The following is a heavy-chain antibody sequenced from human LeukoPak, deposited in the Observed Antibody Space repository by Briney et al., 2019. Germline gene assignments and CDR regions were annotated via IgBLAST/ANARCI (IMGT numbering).Heavy chain of an antibody. CDR3: ARAWGGRLELVPWAAYFGY. CDR1: GFTFSSYS. V-gene: IGHV3-48*01. J-gene: IGHJ4*02. D-gene: IGHD1-7*01. CDR2: ISSSSSTI. Sequence: GGSLRLSCAASGFTFSSYSMNWVRQAPGKGLEWVSYISSSSSTIYYADSVKGRFTISRDNAKNSLYLQMNSLRAEDTAVYYCARAWGGRLELVPWAAYFGYWGQGTLVTVSS.